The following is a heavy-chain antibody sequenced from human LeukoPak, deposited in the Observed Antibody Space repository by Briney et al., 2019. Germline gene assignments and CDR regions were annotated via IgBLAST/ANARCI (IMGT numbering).Heavy chain of an antibody. Sequence: PGGSLRLSCAASGFTFSSYGMHWVRQAPGKGLEWVAFIRYDGSNKYYADSVKGRFTISRDNSKNTLYLQMNSLRAEDTAVYYCAKGFRFLEWSTPGFDYWGQGTLVTVSS. CDR2: IRYDGSNK. D-gene: IGHD3-3*01. CDR3: AKGFRFLEWSTPGFDY. CDR1: GFTFSSYG. V-gene: IGHV3-30*02. J-gene: IGHJ4*02.